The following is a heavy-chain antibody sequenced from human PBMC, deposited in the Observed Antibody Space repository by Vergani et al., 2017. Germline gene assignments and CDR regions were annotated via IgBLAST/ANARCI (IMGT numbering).Heavy chain of an antibody. J-gene: IGHJ4*02. D-gene: IGHD2-21*01. Sequence: EVMLVQSAAEVKKPGESLKISCKYSESSFISNEIAWVRQMSGKGLQWMGNINPIDSKIAYSPSFQGQAIMSLDKSITTAYLQWRSLKASDTAIYYCTKHVPCGDGACLHFDHWGQGTQVTVSS. V-gene: IGHV5-51*01. CDR1: ESSFISNE. CDR3: TKHVPCGDGACLHFDH. CDR2: INPIDSKI.